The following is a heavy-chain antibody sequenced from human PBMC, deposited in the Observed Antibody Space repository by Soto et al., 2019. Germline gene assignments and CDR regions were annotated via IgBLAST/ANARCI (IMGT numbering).Heavy chain of an antibody. V-gene: IGHV3-21*01. CDR2: ISSSSSYI. J-gene: IGHJ4*02. CDR3: ARDIAALSSCDY. Sequence: GWSLRLSCAASVFTFISYSMNWVRQAPGKGLEWVSSISSSSSYIYYADSVKGRFTISRDNAKNSLYLQMNSLRAEDTAVYYCARDIAALSSCDYWGQGTLVTVSS. D-gene: IGHD6-6*01. CDR1: VFTFISYS.